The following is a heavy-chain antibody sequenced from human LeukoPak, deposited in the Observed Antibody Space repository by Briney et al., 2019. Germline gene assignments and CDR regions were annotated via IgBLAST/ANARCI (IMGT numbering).Heavy chain of an antibody. CDR3: ARTQRPGVAPAGSAHD. Sequence: GGSLRLSCAASGFTFSTYIMNWVRQAPGKGLEWVSPISSSSSYIHYADSVKGRFTVSRDNAKNSLYLQMNSLRAEDTAVYYCARTQRPGVAPAGSAHDWGQGTLVTVSS. CDR2: ISSSSSYI. V-gene: IGHV3-21*01. CDR1: GFTFSTYI. D-gene: IGHD6-13*01. J-gene: IGHJ4*02.